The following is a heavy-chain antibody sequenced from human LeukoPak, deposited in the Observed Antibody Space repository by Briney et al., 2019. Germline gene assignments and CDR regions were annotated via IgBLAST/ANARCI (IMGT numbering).Heavy chain of an antibody. CDR3: ARDGHSSSWYAPYYYYYYMDV. CDR2: VIPIFGTA. V-gene: IGHV1-69*06. CDR1: GGTFSSYA. J-gene: IGHJ6*03. Sequence: GASVKVSCKASGGTFSSYAISWVRQAPGQGLEWMGGVIPIFGTANYAQKFQGRVTITADKSTSTAYMELSSLRSEDTAVYYCARDGHSSSWYAPYYYYYYMDVWGKGTTVTVSS. D-gene: IGHD6-13*01.